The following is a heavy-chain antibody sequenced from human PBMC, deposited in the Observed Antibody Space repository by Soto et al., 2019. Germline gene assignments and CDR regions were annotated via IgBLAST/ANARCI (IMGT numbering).Heavy chain of an antibody. D-gene: IGHD2-15*01. CDR1: GFTFSSYG. V-gene: IGHV3-30*03. CDR3: AADRLGYCSGGSCYSLDY. J-gene: IGHJ4*02. CDR2: ISYDGSNK. Sequence: GGSLRLSCAASGFTFSSYGMHWVRQAPGKGLEWVAVISYDGSNKYYADSVKGRFTISRDNSKNTLYLQMNSLRAEDTAVYYCAADRLGYCSGGSCYSLDYWGQGTLVTVSS.